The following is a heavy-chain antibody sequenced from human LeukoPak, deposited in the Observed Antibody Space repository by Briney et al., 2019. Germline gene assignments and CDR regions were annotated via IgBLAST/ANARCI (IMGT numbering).Heavy chain of an antibody. Sequence: PSETLSLTCAVYGGSFSNYYWSWIRQSPGKGLEWIGEITHSGSTNYNPSLKSRVTISVDTSKNQFSLKLSSVTAADTAVYYCARDLGIAARPDYWGQGTLVTVSS. CDR2: ITHSGST. J-gene: IGHJ4*02. D-gene: IGHD6-6*01. CDR1: GGSFSNYY. CDR3: ARDLGIAARPDY. V-gene: IGHV4-34*01.